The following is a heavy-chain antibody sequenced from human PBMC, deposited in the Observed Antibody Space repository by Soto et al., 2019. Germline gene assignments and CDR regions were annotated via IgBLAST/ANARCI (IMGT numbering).Heavy chain of an antibody. CDR2: INAGNGNT. J-gene: IGHJ6*02. Sequence: ASVKVSCKASGYTFTSYAMHWVRQAPGQRLEWMGWINAGNGNTKYSQKFQGRVTITRDTSASTAYMELSSLRSEDTAVYYCARGNYYDSSGYYGPYYYYYGMDVWGQGTTVTVSS. CDR3: ARGNYYDSSGYYGPYYYYYGMDV. CDR1: GYTFTSYA. D-gene: IGHD3-22*01. V-gene: IGHV1-3*01.